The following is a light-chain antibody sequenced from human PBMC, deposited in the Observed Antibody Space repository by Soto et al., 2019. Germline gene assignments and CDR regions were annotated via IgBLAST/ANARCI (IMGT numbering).Light chain of an antibody. CDR1: QSVSSY. Sequence: EIVLTQSPATLSLSPGERATLSCRASQSVSSYLAWYQQKPGQAPRLLIYDASNRATGIPARFSGSGSGTDFTLTISSLEPEDFAVYCCQQRSNWPPRPAFGQGTKVEIK. V-gene: IGKV3-11*01. CDR3: QQRSNWPPRPA. J-gene: IGKJ1*01. CDR2: DAS.